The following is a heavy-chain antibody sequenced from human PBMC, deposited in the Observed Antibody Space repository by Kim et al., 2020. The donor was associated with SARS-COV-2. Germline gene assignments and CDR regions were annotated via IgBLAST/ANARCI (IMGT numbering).Heavy chain of an antibody. V-gene: IGHV4-34*01. CDR3: ARGIGDWHFDY. D-gene: IGHD2-21*02. CDR2: INHSGST. Sequence: SETLSLTCAVYGGSFSGYYWSWIRQPPGKGLEWIGEINHSGSTNYNPSLKSRVTISVDTSKNQFSLKLSSVTAADTAVYYCARGIGDWHFDYWGQGTLVTVSS. CDR1: GGSFSGYY. J-gene: IGHJ4*02.